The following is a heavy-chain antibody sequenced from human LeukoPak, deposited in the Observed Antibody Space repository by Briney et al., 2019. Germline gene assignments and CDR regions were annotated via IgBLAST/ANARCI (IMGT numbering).Heavy chain of an antibody. Sequence: AGSLSLTCAASGFTFSSYSMNWVRQAPGKGLEWVSCISNTNSYIYYADSVKGRFTISRDNAKNSLYLQMNSLRAEDTAVYYCVRYAFDIWGQGTTVTVSS. V-gene: IGHV3-21*01. CDR1: GFTFSSYS. CDR3: VRYAFDI. J-gene: IGHJ3*02. CDR2: ISNTNSYI.